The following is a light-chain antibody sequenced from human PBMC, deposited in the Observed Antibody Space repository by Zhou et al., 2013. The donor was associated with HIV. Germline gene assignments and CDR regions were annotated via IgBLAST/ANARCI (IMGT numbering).Light chain of an antibody. CDR3: QQSYSTPLT. J-gene: IGKJ4*01. V-gene: IGKV1-39*01. CDR2: GAS. Sequence: DIQMTQSPSSLSASVGDRVTITCRASQSISSYLNWYHQKSGKAPELLIYGASNLQSGVPPRFTGAGFRTNFTLTINTLQPEDFATYYCQQSYSTPLTFGGGTKVEIK. CDR1: QSISSY.